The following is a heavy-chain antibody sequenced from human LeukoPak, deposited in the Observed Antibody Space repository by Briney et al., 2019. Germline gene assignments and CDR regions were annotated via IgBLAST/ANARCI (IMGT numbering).Heavy chain of an antibody. CDR3: AKDLPEYSSSYTADY. CDR2: ISSGDDIT. J-gene: IGHJ4*02. D-gene: IGHD6-6*01. CDR1: GFSFSDYA. Sequence: GGSLRLSCAASGFSFSDYAMTWVRQAPGKGLEWVSSISSGDDITYYADSVKGRFTISRDNSKNTLYLQMNSLRAEDTAVYYCAKDLPEYSSSYTADYWGQGTLVTVSS. V-gene: IGHV3-23*01.